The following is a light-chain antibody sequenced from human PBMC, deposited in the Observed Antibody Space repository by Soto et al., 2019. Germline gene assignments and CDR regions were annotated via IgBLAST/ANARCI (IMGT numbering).Light chain of an antibody. J-gene: IGKJ4*01. Sequence: EIVLTQCPATLSLSPGERATLSCRASQSVSSYLAWYQQKPGQAPRLLIYDASNRATGIPARFSGSGSGTDFTLTISSLEPEDFAVYYCQQRSNWPPGGLTFGGGTKVEIK. CDR2: DAS. CDR1: QSVSSY. V-gene: IGKV3-11*01. CDR3: QQRSNWPPGGLT.